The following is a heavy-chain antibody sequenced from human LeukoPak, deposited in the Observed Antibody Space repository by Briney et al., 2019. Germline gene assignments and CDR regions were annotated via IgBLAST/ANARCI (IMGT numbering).Heavy chain of an antibody. CDR3: ARPNTDAAGYFFDY. CDR1: GYTFTDYY. V-gene: IGHV1-18*04. Sequence: GASVRVSCKASGYTFTDYYMHWVRQAPGQGLEWMRWIDTYRGSTNYAQNLQGRVTVTTDTSTTTVYMELRSLRSDDTAVYYCARPNTDAAGYFFDYWGQGTQVTVSS. D-gene: IGHD6-13*01. J-gene: IGHJ4*02. CDR2: IDTYRGST.